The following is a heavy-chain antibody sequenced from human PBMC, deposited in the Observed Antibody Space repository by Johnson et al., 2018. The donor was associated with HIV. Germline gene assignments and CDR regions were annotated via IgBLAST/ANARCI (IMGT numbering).Heavy chain of an antibody. J-gene: IGHJ3*02. V-gene: IGHV3-15*01. D-gene: IGHD3-3*01. CDR1: GFTFNNAW. CDR3: TTGLTIFGVVILDAFDI. Sequence: EVQLVESGGGLVQAGGSLRLSCAASGFTFNNAWMSWVRQAPGKGLEWVGRIKSKNDGGTEDYAAPVKGRFTISRDDSKNTLYLQMNSLKTDDTAVYYCTTGLTIFGVVILDAFDIWGQGTMVTVSS. CDR2: IKSKNDGGTE.